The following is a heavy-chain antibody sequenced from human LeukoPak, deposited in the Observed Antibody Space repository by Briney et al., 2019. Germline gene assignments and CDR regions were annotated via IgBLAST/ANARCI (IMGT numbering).Heavy chain of an antibody. J-gene: IGHJ4*02. CDR3: ARVSAFYPSGWYMVD. CDR2: IYYSGST. Sequence: KPSETLSLTCTVSGGSISSSSYYWGWIRQPPGKGLEWIGSIYYSGSTYYNPSLKSRVTISVDTSKNQFSLKLSSVTAADTAVYYCARVSAFYPSGWYMVDWGQGTLVTVSS. D-gene: IGHD6-19*01. CDR1: GGSISSSSYY. V-gene: IGHV4-39*07.